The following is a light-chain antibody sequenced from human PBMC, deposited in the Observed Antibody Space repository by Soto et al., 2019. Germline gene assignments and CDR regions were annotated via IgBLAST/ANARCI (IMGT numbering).Light chain of an antibody. J-gene: IGLJ7*01. Sequence: QSALTQPASVSGSPGQSITISCTGTSSDVGGYNYVSWYQHHPGKAPKLILYEVSNRPSGVSNRFSGSKSGDTASLIISGLHAEDEADYYCSSYTRTSTLVFGGGTQLTVL. CDR2: EVS. V-gene: IGLV2-14*01. CDR1: SSDVGGYNY. CDR3: SSYTRTSTLV.